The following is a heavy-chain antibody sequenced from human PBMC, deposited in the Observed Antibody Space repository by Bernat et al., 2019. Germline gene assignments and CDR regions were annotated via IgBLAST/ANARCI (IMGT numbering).Heavy chain of an antibody. CDR1: GFTFSSYG. CDR3: AKRPMFGYDDY. CDR2: ISYDGSNK. J-gene: IGHJ4*02. D-gene: IGHD3-10*02. V-gene: IGHV3-30*18. Sequence: QVQLVESGGGVVQPGRSLRLSCAASGFTFSSYGMHWVRQAPGKGLEWVAVISYDGSNKYYADSVKGRFTISRDNSKNTLYLQMNSLRAEDTAVYYCAKRPMFGYDDYWGQGTLVTVSS.